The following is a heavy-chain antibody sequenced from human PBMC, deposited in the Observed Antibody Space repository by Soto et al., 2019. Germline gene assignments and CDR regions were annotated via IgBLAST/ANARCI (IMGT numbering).Heavy chain of an antibody. D-gene: IGHD6-13*01. CDR3: ARGVRQQLVQSIGGHYYYYYGMDV. CDR1: GGSISSYY. CDR2: IYYSGST. Sequence: PSETLSLTCTVSGGSISSYYWSWIRQPPGKGLEWIGYIYYSGSTNYNPSLKSRVTISVDTSKNQFSLKLSSVTAADTAVYYCARGVRQQLVQSIGGHYYYYYGMDVWGQGTTVTVSS. J-gene: IGHJ6*02. V-gene: IGHV4-59*01.